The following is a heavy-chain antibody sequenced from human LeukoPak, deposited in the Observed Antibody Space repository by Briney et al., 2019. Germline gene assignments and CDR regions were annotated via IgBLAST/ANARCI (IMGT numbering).Heavy chain of an antibody. CDR1: GYAFTIYY. Sequence: ASVKVSFKASGYAFTIYYMHWVRQAPGQGLEWMGVINPSGGSTSYAQKFQGRVTITRDTSTSTVYMELSSLRSEDTAVYYCARRGYDILTGLDYWGQGTLVTVSS. CDR3: ARRGYDILTGLDY. V-gene: IGHV1-46*01. CDR2: INPSGGST. J-gene: IGHJ4*02. D-gene: IGHD3-9*01.